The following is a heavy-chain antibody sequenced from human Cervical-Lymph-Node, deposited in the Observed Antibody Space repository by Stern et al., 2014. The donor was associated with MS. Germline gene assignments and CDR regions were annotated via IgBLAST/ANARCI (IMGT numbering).Heavy chain of an antibody. CDR3: ARESSSNWQHRYYYYGMDV. Sequence: QVQLLQSGAEVKKPAASLKVSCKASGYSFTSYGISWVRQAPGQGLEWMGWISPYTGNRNYAPKLQRIITMTQDTSPRTAYMEVRSLRSDDTAVYYWARESSSNWQHRYYYYGMDVWGQGTTVPGSS. V-gene: IGHV1-18*01. CDR2: ISPYTGNR. D-gene: IGHD6-13*01. CDR1: GYSFTSYG. J-gene: IGHJ6*02.